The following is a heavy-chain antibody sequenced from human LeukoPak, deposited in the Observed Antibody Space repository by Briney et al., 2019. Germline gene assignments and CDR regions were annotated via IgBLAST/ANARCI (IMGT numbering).Heavy chain of an antibody. CDR3: ERVGYDSSGYYEYYFDY. D-gene: IGHD3-22*01. CDR1: GLTFSSYW. V-gene: IGHV3-74*01. J-gene: IGHJ4*02. CDR2: INSDGSIT. Sequence: GGSLRLSCAASGLTFSSYWMHWVRQAPGKGLVWVSRINSDGSITIYADSVKVRFTNSRDNAKNTLYLQMNSLRAEDTSVYYCERVGYDSSGYYEYYFDYWGQGTLVTVSS.